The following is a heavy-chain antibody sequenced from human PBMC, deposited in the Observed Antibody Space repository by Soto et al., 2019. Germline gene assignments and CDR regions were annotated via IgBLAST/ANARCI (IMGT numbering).Heavy chain of an antibody. J-gene: IGHJ6*03. V-gene: IGHV1-8*01. Sequence: ASVKVSCKASGYTFTSYDINWVRQATGQGLEWMGWMNPNSGNTGYAQKFQGRVTMTRNTSISTACMELSSLRSEDTAVYYCARGPIAMTGHHYYYYYYMDVWGKGTTVTVSS. CDR3: ARGPIAMTGHHYYYYYYMDV. CDR2: MNPNSGNT. D-gene: IGHD3-9*01. CDR1: GYTFTSYD.